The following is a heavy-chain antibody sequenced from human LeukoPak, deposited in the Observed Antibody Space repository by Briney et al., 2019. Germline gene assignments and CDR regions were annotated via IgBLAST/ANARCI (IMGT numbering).Heavy chain of an antibody. V-gene: IGHV1-2*02. CDR1: GYTFTSYA. Sequence: ASVKVSCKASGYTFTSYAMNWVRQAPGQGLEWMGWINPNSGGTNYAQKFQGRVTMTRDTSISTAYMELSRLRSDDTAVYYCARVPDDDILTGYLNWFDPWGQGTLVTVSS. CDR2: INPNSGGT. D-gene: IGHD3-9*01. J-gene: IGHJ5*02. CDR3: ARVPDDDILTGYLNWFDP.